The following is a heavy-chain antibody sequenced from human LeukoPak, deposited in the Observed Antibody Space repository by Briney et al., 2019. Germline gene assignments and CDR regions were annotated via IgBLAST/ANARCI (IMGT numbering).Heavy chain of an antibody. CDR2: ISSGGST. CDR3: ASASPAHYYGMDV. J-gene: IGHJ6*02. CDR1: GFTFSSNA. V-gene: IGHV3-66*01. Sequence: GGSLSLSCAASGFTFSSNAMSWVRQAPGKGLEWVSVISSGGSTYYADSVKGRFTISRDTSKNTLYLQMNSLRADDTAVYFCASASPAHYYGMDVWGQGTTVTVSS. D-gene: IGHD6-6*01.